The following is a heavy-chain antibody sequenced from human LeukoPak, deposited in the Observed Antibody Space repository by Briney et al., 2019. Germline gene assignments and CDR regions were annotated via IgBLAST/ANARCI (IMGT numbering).Heavy chain of an antibody. D-gene: IGHD3-3*01. CDR2: MWYDGSNE. CDR1: GFTFRNYG. J-gene: IGHJ3*02. Sequence: GQSLRLSCVASGFTFRNYGVHWVRQAPGKGLEWVAIMWYDGSNEYYADSVKGRFTISRDNFRNTLYLQMNSLRAEDTAVYYCARGYYDFTHAFDIWGQGTMVTVTS. V-gene: IGHV3-33*08. CDR3: ARGYYDFTHAFDI.